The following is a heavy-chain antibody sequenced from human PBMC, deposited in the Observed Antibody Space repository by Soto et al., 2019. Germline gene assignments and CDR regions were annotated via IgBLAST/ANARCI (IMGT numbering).Heavy chain of an antibody. CDR3: ARVPDR. CDR1: GGSISSSSYY. J-gene: IGHJ5*02. V-gene: IGHV4-31*03. CDR2: NYYSGIT. D-gene: IGHD2-2*01. Sequence: PSETLSLTCTVSGGSISSSSYYWTWIRQHPGKGLEWIGYNYYSGITYYNPSLKSRVTISLDTSKNQFSLKLSSVTAADTAVYYCARVPDRWGQGTLVTVSS.